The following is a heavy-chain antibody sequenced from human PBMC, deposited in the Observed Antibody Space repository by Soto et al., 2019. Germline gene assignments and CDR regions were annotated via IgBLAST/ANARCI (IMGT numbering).Heavy chain of an antibody. V-gene: IGHV3-11*05. CDR2: ISSGSSYK. CDR3: ATRGYNYGHDY. CDR1: GFSFSDYY. D-gene: IGHD5-18*01. J-gene: IGHJ4*02. Sequence: QVQLVESGGGLVKPGGSLRLSCAASGFSFSDYYMSWIRQAPGKALEWISYISSGSSYKSYADSVKGRFTISRDNAENSLYLQMNSLRAEDTAVYSCATRGYNYGHDYWGQGTLVTVSS.